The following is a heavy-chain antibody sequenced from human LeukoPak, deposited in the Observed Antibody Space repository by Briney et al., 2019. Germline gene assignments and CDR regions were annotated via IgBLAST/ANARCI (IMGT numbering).Heavy chain of an antibody. CDR3: ARDPRYCSGGSCYYFDY. J-gene: IGHJ4*02. CDR2: INPNSGGT. D-gene: IGHD2-15*01. CDR1: GYTFTGYY. Sequence: ASLKVSCTASGYTFTGYYMHWVRQAPGQGLEWMGWINPNSGGTNYAQKFQGRVTMTRDTSISTAYMELSRLRSDDTAVYYCARDPRYCSGGSCYYFDYWGQGTLVTVSS. V-gene: IGHV1-2*02.